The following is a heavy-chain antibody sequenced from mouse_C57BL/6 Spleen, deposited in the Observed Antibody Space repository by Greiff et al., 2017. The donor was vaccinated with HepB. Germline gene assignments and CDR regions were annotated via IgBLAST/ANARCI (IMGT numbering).Heavy chain of an antibody. J-gene: IGHJ1*03. V-gene: IGHV1-50*01. Sequence: QVQLQQPGAELVKPGASVKLSCKASGYTFTSYWMQWVKQRPGQGLEWIGEIDPSDSYTNYNQKFKGKATLTVDTSSSTAYMQLSSLTSEDSAVYYGARGRSRYGNYWYFDVWGTGTTVTVSS. CDR1: GYTFTSYW. D-gene: IGHD2-1*01. CDR3: ARGRSRYGNYWYFDV. CDR2: IDPSDSYT.